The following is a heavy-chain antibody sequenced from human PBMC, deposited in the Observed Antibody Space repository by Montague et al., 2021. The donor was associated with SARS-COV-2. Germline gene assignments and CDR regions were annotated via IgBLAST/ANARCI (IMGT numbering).Heavy chain of an antibody. Sequence: SETLSLTCAVYSGSLSGYYWSWIRQPPGKGLEWIGEIYHSGSTNYNPSLKSRVTISLDTSKNQFSLKLSSVTAADTAVYYCARGRRRYNWRDETSYYYGMDVWGQGTTVTVSS. CDR3: ARGRRRYNWRDETSYYYGMDV. CDR2: IYHSGST. D-gene: IGHD1-20*01. V-gene: IGHV4-34*01. J-gene: IGHJ6*02. CDR1: SGSLSGYY.